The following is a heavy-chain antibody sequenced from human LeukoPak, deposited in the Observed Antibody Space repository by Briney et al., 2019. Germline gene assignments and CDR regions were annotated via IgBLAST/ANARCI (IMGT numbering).Heavy chain of an antibody. V-gene: IGHV1-8*01. J-gene: IGHJ6*03. CDR1: GYTFTSYD. Sequence: ASVKVSCKASGYTFTSYDINWVRQATGQGLGWMGWMNPNSGNTGYAQKFQGRVTMTRNTSISTAYMELSSLRSEDTAVYYCARGGLKKTARPYYYYYYMDVWGKGTTVTVSS. D-gene: IGHD3-16*01. CDR2: MNPNSGNT. CDR3: ARGGLKKTARPYYYYYYMDV.